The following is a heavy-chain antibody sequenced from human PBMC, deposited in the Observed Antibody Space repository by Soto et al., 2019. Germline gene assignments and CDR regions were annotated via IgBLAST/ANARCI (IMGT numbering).Heavy chain of an antibody. CDR1: GYTFTDYY. J-gene: IGHJ6*02. CDR2: INPNSGTT. V-gene: IGHV1-2*04. D-gene: IGHD3-10*01. Sequence: QVQLVQSGAEVKKPGASVKVSCKASGYTFTDYYMHWVRQAPGQRLEWMGWINPNSGTTNYEQKLQGWVTMTRDTSITTVYMEVSRLRSDDTAVYFCARVPRGGYYGMDVWGQGTMVTVSS. CDR3: ARVPRGGYYGMDV.